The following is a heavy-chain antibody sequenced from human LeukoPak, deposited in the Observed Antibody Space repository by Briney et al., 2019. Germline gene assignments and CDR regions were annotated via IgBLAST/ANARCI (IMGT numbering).Heavy chain of an antibody. CDR1: GFTFSSYW. Sequence: PGGSLRLSCAASGFTFSSYWMSWVPQAPGKGLEWVANIKQDGSEKYYVDSVKGRFTISRDNAKNSLYLQMNSLRAEDTAVYYCARHYDSSGYGIDYWGQGTLVTVSS. V-gene: IGHV3-7*01. D-gene: IGHD3-22*01. CDR2: IKQDGSEK. J-gene: IGHJ4*02. CDR3: ARHYDSSGYGIDY.